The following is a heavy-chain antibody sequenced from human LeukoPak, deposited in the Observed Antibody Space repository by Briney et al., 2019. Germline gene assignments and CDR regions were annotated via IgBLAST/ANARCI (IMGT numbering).Heavy chain of an antibody. CDR1: GFTFSSFG. CDR3: ASDSYGFDI. J-gene: IGHJ3*02. V-gene: IGHV3-33*01. Sequence: GGSLRLSCAASGFTFSSFGMHWVRQAPGKGLEWVAVIWYDGSNKNYADSVKGRFTISRDNSKNTLYLQMNSLRVEDTAVYYCASDSYGFDIWGQGTMVTVSS. CDR2: IWYDGSNK.